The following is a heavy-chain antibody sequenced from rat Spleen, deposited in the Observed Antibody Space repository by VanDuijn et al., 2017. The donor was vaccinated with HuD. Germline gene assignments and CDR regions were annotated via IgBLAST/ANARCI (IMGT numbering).Heavy chain of an antibody. CDR2: INYDGSST. D-gene: IGHD1-6*01. J-gene: IGHJ2*01. Sequence: EVQLVESDGGLVQPGRSLKLSCAASGFTFSDYYMAWVRQAPTKGLEWVATINYDGSSTYYRDSVKGRFTISRDNAKNTLYLQMDSLRSEDTATYYCARSYTTDYYYYYFDYWGQGVMVTVSS. CDR3: ARSYTTDYYYYYFDY. V-gene: IGHV5-29*01. CDR1: GFTFSDYY.